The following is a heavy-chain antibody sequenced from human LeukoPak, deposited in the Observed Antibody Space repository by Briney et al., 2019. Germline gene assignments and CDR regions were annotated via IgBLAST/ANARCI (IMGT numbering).Heavy chain of an antibody. J-gene: IGHJ6*03. V-gene: IGHV1-8*01. Sequence: GASVKVSCKASGYTFTSYDINWVRQATGQGLEWMGWMNPNSGNTGYAQKFQGRVTMTRNTSISTAYMELSSLRSEDTAVYYCASGSDFWSGYYPHYYYYMDVWGKGTTVTVPS. CDR2: MNPNSGNT. CDR3: ASGSDFWSGYYPHYYYYMDV. CDR1: GYTFTSYD. D-gene: IGHD3-3*01.